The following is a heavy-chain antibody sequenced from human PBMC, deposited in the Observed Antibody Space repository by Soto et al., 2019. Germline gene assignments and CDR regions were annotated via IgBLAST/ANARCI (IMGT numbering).Heavy chain of an antibody. D-gene: IGHD5-12*01. CDR3: AREGSGYNF. CDR2: IVPVFGRS. Sequence: SVKVDCKASGGGFSNFGISWVRQAPGQGLEWMGGIVPVFGRSNYAQRFRGRLTITADESTSTGYMELISLRSDDTAVYDCAREGSGYNFWGQGTQVTVSS. V-gene: IGHV1-69*13. CDR1: GGGFSNFG. J-gene: IGHJ4*02.